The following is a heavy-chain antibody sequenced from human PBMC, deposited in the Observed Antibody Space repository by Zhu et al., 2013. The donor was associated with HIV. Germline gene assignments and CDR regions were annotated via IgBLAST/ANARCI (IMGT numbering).Heavy chain of an antibody. J-gene: IGHJ6*02. CDR3: ASPASRGWYTGYFYGMDV. CDR2: INPKSGGT. CDR1: GDTFTGYY. V-gene: IGHV1-2*02. D-gene: IGHD2-15*01. Sequence: QVQLMQSGAEVKKPGASVKVSCKASGDTFTGYYIHWLRQAPGQGLEWMGWINPKSGGTHYAQKFQGRVTVTRDTSISTASFSTAYMELSRLRSDDTAVYYCASPASRGWYTGYFYGMDVWGQGTTVTVSS.